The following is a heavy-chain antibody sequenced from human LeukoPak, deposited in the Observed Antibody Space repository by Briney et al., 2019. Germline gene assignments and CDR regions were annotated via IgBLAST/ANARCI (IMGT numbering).Heavy chain of an antibody. D-gene: IGHD5-18*01. J-gene: IGHJ4*02. CDR2: ISGSGGST. CDR3: GKGNTASRPGFVD. Sequence: GGSLRLSCAASGLTFSNYAMSWVRQAPGKGLEWVSAISGSGGSTYYADSVKGRFTISRDNSLNTLHLQMNSLRAEDTAFYYCGKGNTASRPGFVDWGQGTLVTVSS. V-gene: IGHV3-23*01. CDR1: GLTFSNYA.